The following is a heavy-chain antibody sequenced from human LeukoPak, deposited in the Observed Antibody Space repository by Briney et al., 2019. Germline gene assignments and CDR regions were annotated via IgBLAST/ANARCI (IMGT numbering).Heavy chain of an antibody. CDR2: ISGSGGHT. CDR1: GITFSSHA. D-gene: IGHD5-24*01. CDR3: AKGGAATMRDGYNYYYYYMEV. Sequence: PGGSLRLSCAASGITFSSHAMSWVRQAPGKGLEWVSLISGSGGHTYYGDSVKGRFTISRDNSTNRLYLQMNSLRPEDTAVHYCAKGGAATMRDGYNYYYYYMEVWSRGTTATVSS. J-gene: IGHJ6*03. V-gene: IGHV3-23*01.